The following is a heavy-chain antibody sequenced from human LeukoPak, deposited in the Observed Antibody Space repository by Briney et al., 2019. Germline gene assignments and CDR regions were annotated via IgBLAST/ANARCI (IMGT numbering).Heavy chain of an antibody. CDR2: VDPEDGET. CDR3: ARGRSIAARHWFDP. Sequence: ASVKVSCKVSGYTFTDYYMHWVQQAPGKGLEWMGLVDPEDGETIYAEKFQGRVTMTRNTSISTAYMELSSLRSEDTAVYYCARGRSIAARHWFDPWGQGTLVTVSS. V-gene: IGHV1-69-2*01. CDR1: GYTFTDYY. J-gene: IGHJ5*02. D-gene: IGHD6-6*01.